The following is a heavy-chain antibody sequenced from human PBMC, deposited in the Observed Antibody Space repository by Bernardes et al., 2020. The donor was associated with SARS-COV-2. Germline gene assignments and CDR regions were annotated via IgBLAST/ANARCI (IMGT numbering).Heavy chain of an antibody. V-gene: IGHV3-15*07. CDR1: GFTFSYAW. Sequence: GGSLRLSCAASGFTFSYAWMHWVRQAPGKGLEWVGRIKSKIDSGTTDYGAPVTGRFTISRDDSENTLYLQMNSLKIEDTAVYYCTTGPTSRFTFWSGYYDYWGQGTLVTVSS. CDR2: IKSKIDSGTT. CDR3: TTGPTSRFTFWSGYYDY. D-gene: IGHD3-3*01. J-gene: IGHJ4*02.